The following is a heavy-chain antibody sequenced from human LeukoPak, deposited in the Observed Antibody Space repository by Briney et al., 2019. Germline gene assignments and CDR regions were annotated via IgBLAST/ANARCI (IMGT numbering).Heavy chain of an antibody. J-gene: IGHJ4*02. Sequence: SVKVSCKASGGTFSSYAISWVRQAPGQGLEWMGGIIPIFGTANYAQKFQGRVTFISNTSATTAFMELSSLRSEDAAVYYCARDSGSGNNDYWGQGTLVTVSS. CDR2: IIPIFGTA. CDR1: GGTFSSYA. D-gene: IGHD1-26*01. CDR3: ARDSGSGNNDY. V-gene: IGHV1-69*05.